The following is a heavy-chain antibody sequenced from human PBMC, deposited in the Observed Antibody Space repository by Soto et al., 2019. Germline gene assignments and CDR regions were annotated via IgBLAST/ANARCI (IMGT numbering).Heavy chain of an antibody. CDR3: PRDCISPSCYPLGGMDV. CDR1: GFTFSSYG. D-gene: IGHD2-2*01. J-gene: IGHJ6*02. CDR2: ISGGGTNT. Sequence: GGSLRLSCAASGFTFSSYGMSWVLQAPGKGLEWVSTISGGGTNTYYADSVKGRFTISRDNSKNTLYLQMNSLRAEDTAVYYCPRDCISPSCYPLGGMDVWGQGTTVTVSS. V-gene: IGHV3-23*01.